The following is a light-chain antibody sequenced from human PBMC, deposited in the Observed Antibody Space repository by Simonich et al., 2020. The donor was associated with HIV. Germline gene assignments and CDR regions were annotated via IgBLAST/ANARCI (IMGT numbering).Light chain of an antibody. J-gene: IGKJ5*01. CDR1: QSLLHGNGYNY. V-gene: IGKV2-28*01. CDR3: MQPLQTPIT. CDR2: LGS. Sequence: DIVMTQSPLSLPVTPGEPASISCRSSQSLLHGNGYNYLDWYLQKPGQSPQLLIYLGSNRASGVPDRCSGSGSGTDFTLKISRVEAEDVGVYYCMQPLQTPITFGLGTRLEIK.